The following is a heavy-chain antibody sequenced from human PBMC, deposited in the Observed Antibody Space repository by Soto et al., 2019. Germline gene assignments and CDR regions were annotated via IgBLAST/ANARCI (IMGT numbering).Heavy chain of an antibody. J-gene: IGHJ4*02. V-gene: IGHV4-31*03. Sequence: SETLSLTCTVSGGSISSGGYYWSWIRQHPGKGLEWIGYIYYSGSTYYNPSLKSRVTISVDTFKNQFSLKLSSVTAADTAVYYCARDLPHYYDSSGYHRGYFDYWGQGTLVTVSS. D-gene: IGHD3-22*01. CDR2: IYYSGST. CDR3: ARDLPHYYDSSGYHRGYFDY. CDR1: GGSISSGGYY.